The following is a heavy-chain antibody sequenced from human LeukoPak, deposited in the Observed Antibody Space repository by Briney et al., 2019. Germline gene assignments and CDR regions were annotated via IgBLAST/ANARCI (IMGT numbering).Heavy chain of an antibody. CDR1: GYSVSSGYF. CDR3: AGLHFALAEEFDP. Sequence: KASETLSLTCAVSGYSVSSGYFWGWIRQSPGKGLEWIATLHHPEITHYNPSLARRVTISLDTSKNQLSLSLRSVTAADTAVYYCAGLHFALAEEFDPWGQGTLVTVSS. J-gene: IGHJ5*02. V-gene: IGHV4-38-2*01. CDR2: LHHPEIT. D-gene: IGHD1-14*01.